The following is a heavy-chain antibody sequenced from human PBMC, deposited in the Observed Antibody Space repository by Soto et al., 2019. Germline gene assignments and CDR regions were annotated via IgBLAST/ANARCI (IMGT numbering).Heavy chain of an antibody. CDR3: TTKTGAIDY. D-gene: IGHD1-1*01. CDR1: GYSFTGYY. CDR2: INPNSGGT. V-gene: IGHV1-2*04. Sequence: ASVKVSCKASGYSFTGYYIHWVRQAPRQGLEWLGWINPNSGGTNYAQKFQGWVTMTRDTSISTAYMELSRLRSDDTAVYYCTTKTGAIDYWGQGTLVTVSS. J-gene: IGHJ4*02.